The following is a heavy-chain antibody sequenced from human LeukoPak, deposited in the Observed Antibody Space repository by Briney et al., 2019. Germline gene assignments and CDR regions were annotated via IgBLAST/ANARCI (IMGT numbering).Heavy chain of an antibody. D-gene: IGHD3-3*01. J-gene: IGHJ5*02. V-gene: IGHV4-30-4*01. CDR3: ARAVLRFLEWSGFDP. CDR2: IYYSGST. Sequence: SQTLSLTCTVSGGSISSGDYYWSWIRQPPGKGLEWIGYIYYSGSTYYNPSLKSRVTISVDTSKNQFSLKLSSVTAADTAVYYCARAVLRFLEWSGFDPWGQGTQVTVSS. CDR1: GGSISSGDYY.